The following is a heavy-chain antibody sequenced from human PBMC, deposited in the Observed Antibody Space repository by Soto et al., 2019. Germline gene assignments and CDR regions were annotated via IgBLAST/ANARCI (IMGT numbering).Heavy chain of an antibody. J-gene: IGHJ4*02. CDR3: IVRYPYYFDY. D-gene: IGHD2-21*01. V-gene: IGHV3-15*07. Sequence: EVQLVESGGGLVKPGGSLRLSCAASGFTFSNAWMNWVRQAPGKGLEWVGRIKSKTDGGTTDYAAPAKGRFTISRDDSKTTLYLQMNSLKTEDTAVYYCIVRYPYYFDYWGQGTLVTVSS. CDR2: IKSKTDGGTT. CDR1: GFTFSNAW.